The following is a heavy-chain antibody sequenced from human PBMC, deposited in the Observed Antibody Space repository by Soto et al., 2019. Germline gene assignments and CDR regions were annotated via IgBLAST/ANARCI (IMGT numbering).Heavy chain of an antibody. D-gene: IGHD6-19*01. J-gene: IGHJ4*02. CDR2: IRSKANSYAT. Sequence: GGSLRLSCAASGFTFSGSAMHWVRQASGKGLEWVGRIRSKANSYATAYAASVKGRFTISRDDSKNTAYLQMNSLKTEDTAVYYCTSRIAVAVSLWGQGTLVTVSS. CDR3: TSRIAVAVSL. V-gene: IGHV3-73*01. CDR1: GFTFSGSA.